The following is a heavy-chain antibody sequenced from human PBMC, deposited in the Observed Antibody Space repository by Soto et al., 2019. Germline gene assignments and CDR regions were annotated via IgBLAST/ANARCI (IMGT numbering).Heavy chain of an antibody. D-gene: IGHD5-18*01. CDR2: IIPIFGTA. J-gene: IGHJ4*02. CDR1: GGTFSSYA. V-gene: IGHV1-69*13. CDR3: ARALLYSYGYTPAFGY. Sequence: ASVKVSCKASGGTFSSYAISWVRQAPGQGLEWMGGIIPIFGTANYAQKFQGRVTITADESTSTAYMELSSLGSEDTAVYYCARALLYSYGYTPAFGYWGQGTLVTVSS.